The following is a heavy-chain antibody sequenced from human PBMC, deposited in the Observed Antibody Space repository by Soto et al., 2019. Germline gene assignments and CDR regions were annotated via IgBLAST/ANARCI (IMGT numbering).Heavy chain of an antibody. D-gene: IGHD6-6*01. J-gene: IGHJ4*02. Sequence: GGSLRLSCAASGFTFDDYAMHWVRQAPGKGLEWVTGISWNSGRIGYAYSVKGRFTISSDNATYSLFLQMISLRADFMALYYCAKSPSYNVDFDYGGQGTRVTV. CDR2: ISWNSGRI. CDR1: GFTFDDYA. CDR3: AKSPSYNVDFDY. V-gene: IGHV3-9*03.